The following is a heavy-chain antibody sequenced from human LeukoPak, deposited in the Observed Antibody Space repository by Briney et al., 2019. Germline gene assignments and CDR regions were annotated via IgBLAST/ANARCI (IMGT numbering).Heavy chain of an antibody. V-gene: IGHV3-21*01. CDR3: ARVAPNYGGNSWFDY. CDR2: ISSSSSYI. CDR1: GFTLSSYS. Sequence: GGSLRLSCAASGFTLSSYSMNWVRQAPGKGLEWVSSISSSSSYIYYADSVKGRFTISRDNAKNSLDLQMNSLRAEDTAVYYCARVAPNYGGNSWFDYWGQGTLVTVSS. J-gene: IGHJ4*02. D-gene: IGHD4-23*01.